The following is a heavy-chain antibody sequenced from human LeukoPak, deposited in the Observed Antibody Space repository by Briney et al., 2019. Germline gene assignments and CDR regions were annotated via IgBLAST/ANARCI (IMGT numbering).Heavy chain of an antibody. CDR1: AFTFSDYY. V-gene: IGHV3-11*04. CDR3: ARDRGYGSGYHFDY. CDR2: IDGRGTIT. J-gene: IGHJ4*02. D-gene: IGHD3-22*01. Sequence: PGGSLRLSCAASAFTFSDYYMSWIRQAPGKGLEWVAYIDGRGTITYYAGSAMGRFTISRDNAKNSLYLQMDSLRAEDTAVYYCARDRGYGSGYHFDYWGQGALVTVSS.